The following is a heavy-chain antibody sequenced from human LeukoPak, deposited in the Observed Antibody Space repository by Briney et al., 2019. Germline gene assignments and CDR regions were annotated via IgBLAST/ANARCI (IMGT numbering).Heavy chain of an antibody. D-gene: IGHD4-17*01. Sequence: PGGSLRLSCAASGFTFSSYGMHWVRQAPGKGLEWVANVKQDGSEKKYMDSVEGRFSISRDNAKNSLYLQMNSLRAEDTAVYYCARYHYGDHPFDPWGQGTLVTVSS. J-gene: IGHJ5*02. CDR2: VKQDGSEK. CDR3: ARYHYGDHPFDP. CDR1: GFTFSSYG. V-gene: IGHV3-7*01.